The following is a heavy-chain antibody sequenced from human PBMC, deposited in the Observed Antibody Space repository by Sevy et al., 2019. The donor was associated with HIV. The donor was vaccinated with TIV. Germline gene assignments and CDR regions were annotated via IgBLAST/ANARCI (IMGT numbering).Heavy chain of an antibody. D-gene: IGHD3-22*01. CDR3: ARDVSLHYYDSSGYYYDPYYYYMDV. Sequence: SETLSLTCTVSGGSVSSGSYYWSWIRQPPGKGLEWIGYIYYSGSTNYNPSLKSRVTISVDTSKNQFSLKLSSVTAADTAVYYCARDVSLHYYDSSGYYYDPYYYYMDVWGKGTTVTVSS. V-gene: IGHV4-61*01. J-gene: IGHJ6*03. CDR2: IYYSGST. CDR1: GGSVSSGSYY.